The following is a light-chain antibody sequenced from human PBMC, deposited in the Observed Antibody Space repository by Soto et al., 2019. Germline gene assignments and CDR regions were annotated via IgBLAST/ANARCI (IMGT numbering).Light chain of an antibody. CDR1: QSISSW. CDR3: QQYNSYSTWT. V-gene: IGKV1-5*03. J-gene: IGKJ1*01. Sequence: DIQMTQSPSTLSASVGDIVTITCRASQSISSWLAWYQQKPGKAPTLLIYMASSLESGVPSKFSGSGSGTEFTLTISSLQPDDFATYYCQQYNSYSTWTFGQGTKV. CDR2: MAS.